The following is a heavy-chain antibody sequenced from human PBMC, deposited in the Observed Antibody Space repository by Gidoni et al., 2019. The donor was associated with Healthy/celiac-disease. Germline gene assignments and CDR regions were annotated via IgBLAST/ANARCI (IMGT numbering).Heavy chain of an antibody. CDR3: ARIFDNYGDYYFDY. D-gene: IGHD4-17*01. CDR1: GCTGSSYG. V-gene: IGHV3-33*01. J-gene: IGHJ4*02. Sequence: QVQLAESGGGVVQPGRSRRPSWEAAGCTGSSYGMHWVRQAPGKGLEWVAVLWYDGSNYYYADSVKGRFTISRDNSKNTLYLQMNSLRAEDTAVYYCARIFDNYGDYYFDYWGQGTLVTVSS. CDR2: LWYDGSNY.